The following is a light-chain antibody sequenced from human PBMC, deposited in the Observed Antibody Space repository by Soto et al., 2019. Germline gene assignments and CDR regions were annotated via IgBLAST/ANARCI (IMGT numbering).Light chain of an antibody. Sequence: DIQMTQSPSTLSASVGDRVTITCRASRSISSWLAWYQQKPGKAPNLLIYKASSLESGVPSRFSGSGSGTEFTLTISSLQPDDFATYYCQQYNSYSTFGQGIKVEIK. CDR1: RSISSW. CDR3: QQYNSYST. J-gene: IGKJ1*01. CDR2: KAS. V-gene: IGKV1-5*03.